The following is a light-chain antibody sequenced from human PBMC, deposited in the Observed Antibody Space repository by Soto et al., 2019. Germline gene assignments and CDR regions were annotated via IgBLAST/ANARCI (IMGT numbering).Light chain of an antibody. CDR1: SSDVGSYNH. J-gene: IGLJ1*01. Sequence: QSALTQPPSVSGSPGQSVTISCTRTSSDVGSYNHVSWYQQPPGTAPKLMIFQVGNRPSGVPDRFSGSKSANTASLTISGLQAEDEADYYCSLYTSSSTYVFGTGTKVTVL. V-gene: IGLV2-18*01. CDR3: SLYTSSSTYV. CDR2: QVG.